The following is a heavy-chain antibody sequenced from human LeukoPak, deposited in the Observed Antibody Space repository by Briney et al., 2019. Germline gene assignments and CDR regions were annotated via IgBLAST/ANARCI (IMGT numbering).Heavy chain of an antibody. CDR3: ASGSAYTVGNY. V-gene: IGHV4-39*01. J-gene: IGHJ4*02. CDR2: IYYSGST. Sequence: PSETLSLTCTVSGGSISSSSYYWGWIRQPPGKGLEWIGSIYYSGSTYYNPSLKSRVTISVDTSKNQFSLKLSSVTAADTAVYYCASGSAYTVGNYWGQGTLVTVSS. CDR1: GGSISSSSYY. D-gene: IGHD2-21*01.